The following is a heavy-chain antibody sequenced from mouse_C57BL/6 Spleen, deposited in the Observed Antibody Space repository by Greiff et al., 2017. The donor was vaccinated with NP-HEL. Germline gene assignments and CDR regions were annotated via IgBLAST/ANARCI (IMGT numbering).Heavy chain of an antibody. CDR1: GFNIKDDY. Sequence: DVQLQESGAELVRPGASVKLSCTASGFNIKDDYMHWVKQRPEQGLEWIGWIDPENGDTEYASKFQGKATITADTSSNTAYLQLSSLTSEDTAVYYCTSPFITTVVAPYFDYWGQGTTLTVSS. V-gene: IGHV14-4*01. J-gene: IGHJ2*01. D-gene: IGHD1-1*01. CDR3: TSPFITTVVAPYFDY. CDR2: IDPENGDT.